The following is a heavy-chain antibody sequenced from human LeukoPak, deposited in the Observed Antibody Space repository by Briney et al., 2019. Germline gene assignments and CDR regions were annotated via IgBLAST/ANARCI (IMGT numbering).Heavy chain of an antibody. CDR2: INAEGSST. D-gene: IGHD1-26*01. CDR3: ARGYSGSYRIDY. V-gene: IGHV3-74*01. Sequence: PGGSLRLSCAASGFTFSSYAMHWVRQTPEKGLVWVSRINAEGSSTDYADSVKGRFTISRDNAKNTLYLQMNSLRSDDTALFYCARGYSGSYRIDYWGQGTLVTVSS. J-gene: IGHJ4*02. CDR1: GFTFSSYA.